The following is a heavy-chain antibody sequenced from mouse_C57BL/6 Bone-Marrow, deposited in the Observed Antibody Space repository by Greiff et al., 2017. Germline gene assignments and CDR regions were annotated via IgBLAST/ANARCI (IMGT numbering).Heavy chain of an antibody. V-gene: IGHV1-26*01. CDR3: ARNTTYYAMDY. D-gene: IGHD1-1*01. Sequence: EVQLVESGPELVKPGASVKISCKASGYTFTDYYMNWVKQSHGKSLEWIGDINPNNGGTSYNQKFKGKATLTVDKSSSTAYMELRSLTSEDSAVYYCARNTTYYAMDYWGQGTSVTVSS. CDR1: GYTFTDYY. CDR2: INPNNGGT. J-gene: IGHJ4*01.